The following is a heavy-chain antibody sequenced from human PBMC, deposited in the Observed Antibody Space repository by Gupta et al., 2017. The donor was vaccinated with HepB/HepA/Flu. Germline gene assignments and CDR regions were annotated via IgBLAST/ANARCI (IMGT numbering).Heavy chain of an antibody. D-gene: IGHD2-2*01. V-gene: IGHV1-69*01. Sequence: QVQLVQSGAEVKKPGSSVKVSCKASGGTFSRYAISWVRQAPGQGLEWMGGIIPIFGTANYAQKFQGRVTITADESTSTAYMELSSLRSEDTAVYYCARVYTSYQLLFGWFDPWGQGTLVTVSS. J-gene: IGHJ5*02. CDR1: GGTFSRYA. CDR2: IIPIFGTA. CDR3: ARVYTSYQLLFGWFDP.